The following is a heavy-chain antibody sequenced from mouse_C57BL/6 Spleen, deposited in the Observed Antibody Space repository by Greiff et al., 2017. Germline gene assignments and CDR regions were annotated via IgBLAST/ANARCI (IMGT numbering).Heavy chain of an antibody. CDR1: GYTFTSYW. CDR3: ASSDGYYEEDD. Sequence: VQLQQPGAELVKPGASVKMSCTASGYTFTSYWITWVKQRPGQGLEWIGDIYPGSGSTNYHEKFKSKATLTVDTSSSTAYMQLSSLTSEASAVYYCASSDGYYEEDDWGQGTSVTVSS. CDR2: IYPGSGST. V-gene: IGHV1-55*01. D-gene: IGHD2-3*01. J-gene: IGHJ4*01.